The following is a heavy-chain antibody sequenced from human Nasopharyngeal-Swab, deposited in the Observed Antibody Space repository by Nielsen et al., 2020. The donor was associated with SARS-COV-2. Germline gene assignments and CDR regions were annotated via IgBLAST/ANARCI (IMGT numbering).Heavy chain of an antibody. CDR2: IHHSGST. Sequence: WIRQPPGKGLEWIGEIHHSGSTYYNPSLKSRVTISVDTSKNQFSLKLSSVTAADTAVYYCASIAAAGAPGYWGQGTLVTVSS. CDR3: ASIAAAGAPGY. V-gene: IGHV4-34*01. J-gene: IGHJ4*02. D-gene: IGHD6-13*01.